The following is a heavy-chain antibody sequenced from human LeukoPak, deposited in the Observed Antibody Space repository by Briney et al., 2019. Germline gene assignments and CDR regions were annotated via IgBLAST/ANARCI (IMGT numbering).Heavy chain of an antibody. CDR3: ARVLALPYYDFWSGYYTGMDV. J-gene: IGHJ6*02. V-gene: IGHV3-7*03. D-gene: IGHD3-3*01. CDR2: IKQDGSEK. CDR1: GFTFSSYW. Sequence: GGSLRLSCAASGFTFSSYWMSWVRQAPGKGLEWVANIKQDGSEKYYVDSVKGRFTISRDNAKNSLYLQMNSLRSEDTAVYYCARVLALPYYDFWSGYYTGMDVWGQGTTVTVSS.